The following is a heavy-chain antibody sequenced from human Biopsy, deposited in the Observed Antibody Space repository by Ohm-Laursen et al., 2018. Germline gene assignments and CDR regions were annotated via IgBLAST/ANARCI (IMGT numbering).Heavy chain of an antibody. CDR3: ARGSNEYGGLYFPH. Sequence: TLSLTCSVSGGSFTGHSWTWIRQPPGTGLEWIGHISHTGYTSYKSSLKSRVTISLDTSRKHFSLRLTSLAAADTAVYYCARGSNEYGGLYFPHWGQGTLVTVSS. J-gene: IGHJ1*01. D-gene: IGHD4-23*01. V-gene: IGHV4-59*11. CDR1: GGSFTGHS. CDR2: ISHTGYT.